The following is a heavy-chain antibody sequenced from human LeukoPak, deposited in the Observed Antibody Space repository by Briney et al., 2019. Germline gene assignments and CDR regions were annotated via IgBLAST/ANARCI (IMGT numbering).Heavy chain of an antibody. D-gene: IGHD1-1*01. Sequence: ASVKVSCKASGYTFTSYYLHWVRQAPGQGLEWMGMIIPSGSRTTYAPKFQGRVTMNRDMSTGTVYMELSSLRSEDTAVYYCAREGNSGYNYMDVWGKGTTVTVSS. J-gene: IGHJ6*03. CDR3: AREGNSGYNYMDV. CDR1: GYTFTSYY. CDR2: IIPSGSRT. V-gene: IGHV1-46*01.